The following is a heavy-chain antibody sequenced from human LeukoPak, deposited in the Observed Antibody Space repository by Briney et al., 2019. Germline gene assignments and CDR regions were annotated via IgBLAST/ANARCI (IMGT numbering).Heavy chain of an antibody. V-gene: IGHV3-23*05. J-gene: IGHJ4*02. D-gene: IGHD3-22*01. Sequence: GSLRLSCAASGFTFINHAMSWVRQASGKGPEWVSAITTSGDGTYYADSVKGRFIISRDNSKNTLTLQMNSPRPEDSAVYYCARDSPLLTLWGQGTLVTVSS. CDR2: ITTSGDGT. CDR1: GFTFINHA. CDR3: ARDSPLLTL.